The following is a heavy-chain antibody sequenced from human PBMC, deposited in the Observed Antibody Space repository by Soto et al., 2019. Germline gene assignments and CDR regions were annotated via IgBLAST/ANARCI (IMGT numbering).Heavy chain of an antibody. V-gene: IGHV4-30-4*01. CDR1: GGSISSGDYY. Sequence: PSETLSLTCTVSGGSISSGDYYWSWIRQPPGKGLEWIGYIYYSGSTYYNPSLKSRVTISVDTSKNQFSLKLSSVTAADTAVYYCAXXXXXXXXXXXXXXXXXQGTLVTVSX. CDR2: IYYSGST. CDR3: AXXXXXXXXXXXXXXX. J-gene: IGHJ4*02.